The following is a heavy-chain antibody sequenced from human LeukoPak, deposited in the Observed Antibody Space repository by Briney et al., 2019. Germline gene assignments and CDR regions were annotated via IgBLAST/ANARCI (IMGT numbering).Heavy chain of an antibody. V-gene: IGHV1-2*02. CDR1: GYTFTGYY. J-gene: IGHJ4*02. CDR2: INPNSGGT. D-gene: IGHD4/OR15-4a*01. CDR3: ARGTLTLVIDY. Sequence: RASVKVSCKASGYTFTGYYMHWVRQAPGQGLEWMGWINPNSGGTNYAQKFQGRVTMTRDTSISTAYMELSRLRPDDTVVYYCARGTLTLVIDYWGQGTLVTVSS.